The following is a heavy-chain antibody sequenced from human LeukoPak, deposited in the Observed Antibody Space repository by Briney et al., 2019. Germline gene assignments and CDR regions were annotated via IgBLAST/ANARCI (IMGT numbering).Heavy chain of an antibody. CDR3: ARWKMEGIVVDVFDI. CDR2: IYSGGAT. CDR1: GFSFSGNY. Sequence: GGSLRLSCAASGFSFSGNYMSWVRQAPGKGLEWVSAIYSGGATYYTDSVKGRFTMSRHTSKNTLDLQMNSLRVEDTAVYYCARWKMEGIVVDVFDIWGQGTRVTVSS. V-gene: IGHV3-53*04. J-gene: IGHJ3*02. D-gene: IGHD3-22*01.